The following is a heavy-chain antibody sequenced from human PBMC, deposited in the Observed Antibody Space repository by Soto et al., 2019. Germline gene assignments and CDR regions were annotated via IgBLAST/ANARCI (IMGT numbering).Heavy chain of an antibody. V-gene: IGHV4-59*01. CDR2: IYYSGST. CDR3: ARLTVTRRIDY. D-gene: IGHD4-17*01. J-gene: IGHJ4*02. Sequence: SETLSLTCTVSGGSISSYYWSWIRQPPGKGLEWIGYIYYSGSTNYNPSLKSRVTISVDTSKNQFSLKLSSVTAADTAVYYCARLTVTRRIDYWGQGTLVTVSS. CDR1: GGSISSYY.